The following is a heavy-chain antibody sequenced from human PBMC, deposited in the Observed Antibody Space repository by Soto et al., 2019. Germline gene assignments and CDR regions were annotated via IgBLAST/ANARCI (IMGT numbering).Heavy chain of an antibody. J-gene: IGHJ5*02. CDR1: GYTLINYY. CDR2: INPNSGST. V-gene: IGHV1-2*02. Sequence: ASVKVSCKASGYTLINYYMHWVRQAPGQGPEWMGWINPNSGSTNYAQRFQGRVTMTRDTSITTAYMELSSLRSDDTAVYFCARGRGSSSNNFFDPWGQGTVGTVS. CDR3: ARGRGSSSNNFFDP. D-gene: IGHD6-6*01.